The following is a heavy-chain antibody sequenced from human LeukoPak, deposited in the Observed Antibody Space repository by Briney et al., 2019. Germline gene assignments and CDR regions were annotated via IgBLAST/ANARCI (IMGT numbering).Heavy chain of an antibody. V-gene: IGHV3-53*01. D-gene: IGHD6-19*01. CDR1: GFTVSSNY. Sequence: GGSLRLSCAASGFTVSSNYMSWVRPAPGKGLEWVSVIYSGGSTYYADSVRGRFTISRDNSKNTLYLQMNSLRAEDTAIYYCATYSSGWYWGYFDYWGQGTLVTVSS. J-gene: IGHJ4*02. CDR2: IYSGGST. CDR3: ATYSSGWYWGYFDY.